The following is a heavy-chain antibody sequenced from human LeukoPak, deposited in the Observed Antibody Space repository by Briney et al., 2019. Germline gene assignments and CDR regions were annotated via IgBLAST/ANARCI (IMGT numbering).Heavy chain of an antibody. CDR2: IDPSDSYT. D-gene: IGHD4-23*01. CDR3: ARPDDYGGKPGAFEI. CDR1: GYSFTSYW. Sequence: RGESLRISCKGSGYSFTSYWISWVRQMPGKGPEWMGRIDPSDSYTDYSPSFQGHVTISADKSISTAYLQWSSLKASDTAMYYCARPDDYGGKPGAFEIWGQGTMVTVSS. J-gene: IGHJ3*02. V-gene: IGHV5-10-1*01.